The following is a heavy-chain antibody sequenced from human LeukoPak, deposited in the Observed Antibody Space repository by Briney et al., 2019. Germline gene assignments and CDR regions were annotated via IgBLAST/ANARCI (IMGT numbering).Heavy chain of an antibody. Sequence: GGSLRLSCAASGLTFSSNWMHWVRQAAGKGLVWVSRMNSEGSSIRYADSVKGRFTISRDNAKNTLYLQMNSLRAEDTAVYYCSREYYYGMDVWGQGTTVTVSS. CDR1: GLTFSSNW. J-gene: IGHJ6*02. CDR2: MNSEGSSI. CDR3: SREYYYGMDV. V-gene: IGHV3-74*01.